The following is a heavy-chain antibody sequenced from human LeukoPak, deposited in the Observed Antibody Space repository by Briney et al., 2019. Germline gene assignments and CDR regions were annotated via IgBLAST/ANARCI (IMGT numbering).Heavy chain of an antibody. CDR1: GFTFSSCA. J-gene: IGHJ4*02. CDR2: ISGSGGRT. Sequence: HPGGSLRLSCAASGFTFSSCALTWVRQAPGKGLEWVSTISGSGGRTYYADSVKGRFTISRDNSKNTLYLQMNSLRAEDTAVYYCAKESLLAIVGDFDYWGQGTLVTVSS. D-gene: IGHD1-26*01. V-gene: IGHV3-23*01. CDR3: AKESLLAIVGDFDY.